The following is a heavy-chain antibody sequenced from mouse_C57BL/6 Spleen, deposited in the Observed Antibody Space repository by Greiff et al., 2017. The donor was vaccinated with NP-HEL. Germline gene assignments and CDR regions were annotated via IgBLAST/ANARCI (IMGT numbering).Heavy chain of an antibody. CDR2: ISGGGGNT. Sequence: DVQLVESGGGLVKPGGSLKLSCAASGFTFSSYTMSWVRQTPEKRLEWVATISGGGGNTYYPDSVKGRFTISRDNAKNTLYLQMSSLRSEDTALYYCARLDWYYAMDYWGQGTSVTVSS. CDR3: ARLDWYYAMDY. V-gene: IGHV5-9*01. CDR1: GFTFSSYT. J-gene: IGHJ4*01. D-gene: IGHD4-1*01.